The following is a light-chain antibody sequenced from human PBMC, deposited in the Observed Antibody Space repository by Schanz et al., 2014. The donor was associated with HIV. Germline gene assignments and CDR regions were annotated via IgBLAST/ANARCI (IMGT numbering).Light chain of an antibody. Sequence: QSVLAQPPSVSGAPGQRVTISCTGNRSNLGAGYDVHWYQLRPGTAPKLLIYANNNRPSGVPDRFSGSKSGTSASLAISGLQSEDEADYYCQSFDRGMRGLIFGGGTKLTVL. V-gene: IGLV1-40*01. J-gene: IGLJ2*01. CDR2: ANN. CDR3: QSFDRGMRGLI. CDR1: RSNLGAGYD.